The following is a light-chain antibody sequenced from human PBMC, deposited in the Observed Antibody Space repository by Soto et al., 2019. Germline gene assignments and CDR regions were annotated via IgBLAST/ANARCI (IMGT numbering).Light chain of an antibody. CDR1: SSDVAGYNY. Sequence: QSVLTQPASVSASPGQSITISCTGTSSDVAGYNYVSWYQHHPGKAPRLMIYEVINRPSGVSNRFSGSKSGNTASLTISGLQAEDEADYYCSSYTFSNTLVFGGGTKVTVL. CDR2: EVI. V-gene: IGLV2-14*01. J-gene: IGLJ2*01. CDR3: SSYTFSNTLV.